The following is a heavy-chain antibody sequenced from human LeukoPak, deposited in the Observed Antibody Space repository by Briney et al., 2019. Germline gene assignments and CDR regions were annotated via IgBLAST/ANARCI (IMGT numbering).Heavy chain of an antibody. D-gene: IGHD3-22*01. Sequence: GXXLKISXKGSGYSFTSYWIGWVRQMPGKGLEWMGIIYPGDSDTRYSPSFQGQVTISDDKSISTAYLQWSSLKASDTAMYYCARLPYYYDSSGYYYFDYWGQGTLVTVSS. CDR3: ARLPYYYDSSGYYYFDY. CDR2: IYPGDSDT. CDR1: GYSFTSYW. V-gene: IGHV5-51*01. J-gene: IGHJ4*02.